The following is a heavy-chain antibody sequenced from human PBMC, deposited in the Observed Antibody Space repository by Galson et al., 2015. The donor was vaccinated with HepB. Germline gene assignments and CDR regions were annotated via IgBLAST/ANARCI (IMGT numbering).Heavy chain of an antibody. CDR1: GGTFNSYT. V-gene: IGHV1-69*13. J-gene: IGHJ4*02. CDR3: ARETGSGGGDYFEY. D-gene: IGHD3-16*01. CDR2: IVPVFGTA. Sequence: SVKVSCKASGGTFNSYTISWLRQAPGQGLEWMGGIVPVFGTANYAQNFEGRVTITADDSTSTAYMELSSLRSEDTAVYYCARETGSGGGDYFEYWGQGTLVAVSA.